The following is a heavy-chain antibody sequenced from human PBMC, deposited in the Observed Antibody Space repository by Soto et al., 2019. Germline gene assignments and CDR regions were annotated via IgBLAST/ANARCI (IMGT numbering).Heavy chain of an antibody. CDR3: AKGRPGVAAAPDY. CDR1: GFTFSDYA. D-gene: IGHD2-21*01. CDR2: ASGSGSGT. Sequence: GGSLRLSCAASGFTFSDYAMAWVRQAPGKGLEWVSSASGSGSGTYYADSVKGRFTISRDNSKNTLFLHMTNLRAGDTALYFCAKGRPGVAAAPDYWGQGTLVTVSS. J-gene: IGHJ4*02. V-gene: IGHV3-23*01.